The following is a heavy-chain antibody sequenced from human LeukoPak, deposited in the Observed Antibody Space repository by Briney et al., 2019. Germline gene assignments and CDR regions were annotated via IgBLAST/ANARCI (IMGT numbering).Heavy chain of an antibody. CDR3: ARVAPRITMIVVVTPNWFDP. CDR2: IIPIFGTA. Sequence: ASVKVSCKASGGTFISYAIGWVRQAPGQGLEWMGGIIPIFGTANYAQKFQGRVTITADESTSTAYMELSSLRSEDTAVYYCARVAPRITMIVVVTPNWFDPWGQGALVTVSS. CDR1: GGTFISYA. V-gene: IGHV1-69*13. D-gene: IGHD3-22*01. J-gene: IGHJ5*02.